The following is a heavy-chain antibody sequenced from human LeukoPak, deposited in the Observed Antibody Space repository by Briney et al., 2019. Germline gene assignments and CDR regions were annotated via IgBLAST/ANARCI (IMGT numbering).Heavy chain of an antibody. J-gene: IGHJ4*02. D-gene: IGHD5-18*01. CDR2: ISYDGCDK. V-gene: IGHV3-30*04. Sequence: PGRSLRLFCAASGFTFSSYAMHWVRQAPGKGLEWVALISYDGCDKYYADSVKGRFTISRDNSKNTLYVQMNSLRAEDTAVYYCARDRGYSYGSGIDYWGQGTLVTVSS. CDR3: ARDRGYSYGSGIDY. CDR1: GFTFSSYA.